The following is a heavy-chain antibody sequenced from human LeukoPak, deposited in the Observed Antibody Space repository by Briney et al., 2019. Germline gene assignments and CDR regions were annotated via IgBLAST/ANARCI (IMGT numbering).Heavy chain of an antibody. CDR2: ISGSGGST. V-gene: IGHV3-23*01. Sequence: PGGSLRLSCAASGFTFNNYAMSWVRQAPGKGLEWVSAISGSGGSTYYADSVKGRFTISRDNSKNTLYLQMNSLRAEDTAVYYCAKLLGLGYCSGGSCRYWGQGTLVTVSS. CDR1: GFTFNNYA. CDR3: AKLLGLGYCSGGSCRY. D-gene: IGHD2-15*01. J-gene: IGHJ4*02.